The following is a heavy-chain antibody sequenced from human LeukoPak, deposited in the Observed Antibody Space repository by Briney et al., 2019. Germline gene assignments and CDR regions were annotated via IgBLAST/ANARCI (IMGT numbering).Heavy chain of an antibody. CDR2: ISHSGST. CDR3: ARGLLWAVAGT. Sequence: SETLSLTCAVYGGSFSGYYWSWIRQPPGKGLEWIGEISHSGSTNYNPSLKSRVTISVDTSKNQFSLKLSSVTAADTAVYYCARGLLWAVAGTWGQGTLVTVSS. D-gene: IGHD6-19*01. J-gene: IGHJ4*02. V-gene: IGHV4-34*01. CDR1: GGSFSGYY.